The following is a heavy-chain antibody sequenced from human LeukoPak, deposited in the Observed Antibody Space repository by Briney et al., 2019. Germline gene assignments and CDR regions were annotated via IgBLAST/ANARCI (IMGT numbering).Heavy chain of an antibody. CDR2: ISSSDSTI. D-gene: IGHD3-10*01. CDR1: GFTFSSYE. J-gene: IGHJ1*01. Sequence: PGGSLRLSCAASGFTFSSYEMHWVRQAPGKGLEWVSYISSSDSTIYYADSVKGRFTISRDNSENTLDLQMNSLRDGDTAVYYCAKNSDYGSGIDEYVQHWGQGTLVTVSS. V-gene: IGHV3-48*03. CDR3: AKNSDYGSGIDEYVQH.